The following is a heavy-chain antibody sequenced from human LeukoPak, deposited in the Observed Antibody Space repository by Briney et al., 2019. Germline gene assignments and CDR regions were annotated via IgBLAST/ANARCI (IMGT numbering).Heavy chain of an antibody. D-gene: IGHD3-22*01. V-gene: IGHV1-69*04. CDR2: IIPNLGTT. Sequence: SVKVSCKASGGTSNSHAISRVRQAPGQGLEWMGRIIPNLGTTNRAQNFQDRVTLTADKSTNTAYMELTSLTSDDTAVYYCATTNDGGGYQWGDFFDFWGQGTLVTVSS. CDR1: GGTSNSHA. CDR3: ATTNDGGGYQWGDFFDF. J-gene: IGHJ4*02.